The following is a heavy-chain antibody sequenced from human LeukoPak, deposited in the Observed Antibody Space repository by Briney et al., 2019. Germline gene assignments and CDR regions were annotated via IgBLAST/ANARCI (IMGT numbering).Heavy chain of an antibody. Sequence: GGSLRLSCAASGFTFSNFAMSWVRQAPGKGLEWVANIKQDGSETYYGDSVKGGFTISRDNAKNSLYLQMNSLRAEDTALYHCASTLKRDYWGQGTLVTVSS. CDR2: IKQDGSET. V-gene: IGHV3-7*01. CDR1: GFTFSNFA. CDR3: ASTLKRDY. J-gene: IGHJ4*02. D-gene: IGHD4/OR15-4a*01.